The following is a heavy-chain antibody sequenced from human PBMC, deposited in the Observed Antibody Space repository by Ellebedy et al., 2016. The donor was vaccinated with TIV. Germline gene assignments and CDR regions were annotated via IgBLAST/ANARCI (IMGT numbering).Heavy chain of an antibody. D-gene: IGHD5-12*01. CDR3: ARDQYRDIVATITQFDY. CDR2: ISAYNGNT. V-gene: IGHV1-18*01. J-gene: IGHJ4*02. Sequence: AASVKISCKASGYTFTSYGISWVRHAPGQGLEWMVWISAYNGNTNYAQKLQGRVTMTTDTSTSTAYMELRSLRSDDTAVYYCARDQYRDIVATITQFDYWGQGTLVTVSS. CDR1: GYTFTSYG.